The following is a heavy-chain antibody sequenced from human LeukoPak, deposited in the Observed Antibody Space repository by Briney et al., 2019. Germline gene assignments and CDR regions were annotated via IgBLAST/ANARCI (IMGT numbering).Heavy chain of an antibody. Sequence: ASVTVSCKASGGTFSSYAISWVRQAPGQGLEWMGGIIPIFGTANYAQKFQGRVTITTDESTSTAYMELSSLRSEDTAVYYCARGPASSRIAAPQYYYYYMDVWGKGTTVTVSS. D-gene: IGHD6-6*01. J-gene: IGHJ6*03. CDR3: ARGPASSRIAAPQYYYYYMDV. CDR2: IIPIFGTA. V-gene: IGHV1-69*05. CDR1: GGTFSSYA.